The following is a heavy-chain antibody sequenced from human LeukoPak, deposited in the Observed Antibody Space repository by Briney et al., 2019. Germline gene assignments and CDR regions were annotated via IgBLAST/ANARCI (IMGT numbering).Heavy chain of an antibody. J-gene: IGHJ4*02. Sequence: PAGSLRLSCAASGFSFSSYVMSWVRQAPAPGLEWVSAVRASGDNTYYADSVKSRFTIARDNSKDTLSLQMNSLRAEDTAIYYCTCFDYWGEGTLV. CDR2: VRASGDNT. CDR3: TCFDY. V-gene: IGHV3-23*01. CDR1: GFSFSSYV.